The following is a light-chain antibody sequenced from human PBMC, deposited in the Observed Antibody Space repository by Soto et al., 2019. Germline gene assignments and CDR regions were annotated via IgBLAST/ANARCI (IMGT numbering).Light chain of an antibody. CDR2: AGS. Sequence: QSALTQPASVSGSPGQSITISCTGTSSDVGCYNLVSWYQQHPGKAPKLMIYAGSKRPSGVSNRFSGSKSGNTASLTISGLQAEDEADYYCCSYAGSYVVFGGGTKLTVL. J-gene: IGLJ2*01. CDR1: SSDVGCYNL. V-gene: IGLV2-23*01. CDR3: CSYAGSYVV.